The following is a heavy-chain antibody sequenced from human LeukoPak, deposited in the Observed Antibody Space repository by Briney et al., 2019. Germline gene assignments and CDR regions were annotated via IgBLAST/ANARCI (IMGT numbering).Heavy chain of an antibody. D-gene: IGHD3-22*01. J-gene: IGHJ3*02. V-gene: IGHV4-39*07. Sequence: SETLSLTCTVSGGSISSSSYYWGRIRQPPGKGLEWIGSIYYSGSTYYNPSLKSRVTISVDTSKNQFSLKLSSVTAADTAVYYCARRAVVVIVGAFDIWGQGTMVTVSS. CDR2: IYYSGST. CDR3: ARRAVVVIVGAFDI. CDR1: GGSISSSSYY.